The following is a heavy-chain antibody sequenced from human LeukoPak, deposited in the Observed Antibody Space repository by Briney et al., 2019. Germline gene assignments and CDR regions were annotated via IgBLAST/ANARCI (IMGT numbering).Heavy chain of an antibody. CDR3: AKDEGYYGSGSYPDY. CDR1: AFTFSSYA. V-gene: IGHV3-23*01. Sequence: QPGGSLRLSCAASAFTFSSYAMSWVRQAPGKGLEWVSAISGSGGGTYYADSVKGRFTISRDNSKNTLYLQMNSLRAEDTAVYYCAKDEGYYGSGSYPDYWGQGTLVTVSS. CDR2: ISGSGGGT. J-gene: IGHJ4*02. D-gene: IGHD3-10*01.